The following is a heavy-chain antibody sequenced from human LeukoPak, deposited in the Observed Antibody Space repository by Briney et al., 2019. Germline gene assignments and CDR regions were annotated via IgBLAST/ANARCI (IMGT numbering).Heavy chain of an antibody. CDR2: IIPILCIA. V-gene: IGHV1-69*04. J-gene: IGHJ4*02. D-gene: IGHD5-18*01. CDR3: ASGDTAMSYHY. CDR1: GGTFSSYA. Sequence: GAAVKVSCKASGGTFSSYAISWVRQAPGQGLEWMGRIIPILCIANYAQKFQGRVTITADKSTSTAYMELSSLRSEDTAVYYCASGDTAMSYHYWGQGTLVTVSS.